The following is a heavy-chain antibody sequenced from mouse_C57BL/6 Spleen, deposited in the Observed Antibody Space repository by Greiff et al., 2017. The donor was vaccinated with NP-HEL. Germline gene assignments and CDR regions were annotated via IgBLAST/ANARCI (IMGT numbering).Heavy chain of an antibody. V-gene: IGHV1-26*01. CDR3: ARNNYSNLAWFAY. CDR2: INPNNGGT. D-gene: IGHD2-5*01. J-gene: IGHJ3*01. CDR1: GYTFTDYY. Sequence: VQLQQSGPELVKPGASVKISCKASGYTFTDYYMNWVKQSHGKSLEWIGDINPNNGGTSYNQKFKGKATLTVDKSSSTAYMELRSLTSEDSAVYYCARNNYSNLAWFAYWGQGTLVTVSA.